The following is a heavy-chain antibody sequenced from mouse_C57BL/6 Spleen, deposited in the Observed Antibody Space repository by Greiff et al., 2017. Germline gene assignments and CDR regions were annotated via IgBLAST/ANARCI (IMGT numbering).Heavy chain of an antibody. V-gene: IGHV1-39*01. CDR1: GYSFTDYN. Sequence: VQLQQSGPELVKPGASVKISCKASGYSFTDYNMNWVKQSNGKSLEWIGVINPNYGTTSYNQKFKGKATLTVDQSSSTAYMQLNSLTSEDSAVYYCAGNYYGSSLYYAMDYWGQGTSVTVSS. J-gene: IGHJ4*01. CDR3: AGNYYGSSLYYAMDY. D-gene: IGHD1-1*01. CDR2: INPNYGTT.